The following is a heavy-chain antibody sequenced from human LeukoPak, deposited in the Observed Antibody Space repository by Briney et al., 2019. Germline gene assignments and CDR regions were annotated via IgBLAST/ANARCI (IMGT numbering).Heavy chain of an antibody. CDR2: INHSGST. Sequence: SETLSLTCAVYGGSFSGYYWSWIRQPPGKGLEWIGEINHSGSTNYNPSLKSRVTTSVDTSKNQFSLKLSSVTAADTAVYYCARRGRYYCSGGSCYYFDYWGQGTLVTVSS. CDR1: GGSFSGYY. CDR3: ARRGRYYCSGGSCYYFDY. V-gene: IGHV4-34*01. J-gene: IGHJ4*02. D-gene: IGHD2-15*01.